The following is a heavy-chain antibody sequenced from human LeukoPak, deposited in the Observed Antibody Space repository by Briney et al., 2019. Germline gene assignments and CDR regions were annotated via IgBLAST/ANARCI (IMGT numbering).Heavy chain of an antibody. CDR1: GGSISSYY. CDR2: IYYSGST. CDR3: ARDSSGWYVNSYYYYMDV. J-gene: IGHJ6*03. V-gene: IGHV4-59*01. D-gene: IGHD6-19*01. Sequence: SETLSLTCTVSGGSISSYYWSWIRQPPGKGLEWIGYIYYSGSTNYNPSLKSRVTISVDTSKNQFSLKLSSVTAADTAVYYCARDSSGWYVNSYYYYMDVWGKGTTVTVSS.